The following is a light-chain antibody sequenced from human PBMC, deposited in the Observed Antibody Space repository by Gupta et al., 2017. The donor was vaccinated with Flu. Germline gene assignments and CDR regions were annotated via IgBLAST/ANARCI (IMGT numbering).Light chain of an antibody. J-gene: IGKJ3*01. V-gene: IGKV4-1*01. CDR1: QSVLYSFNNKYN. CDR3: QQYSAVPFT. CDR2: WAS. Sequence: DLVMTQSPDSLSVSLGETATISCKSSQSVLYSFNNKYNLAWYQQRPGQPPRLLIYWASTRDSGVPDRFSGSGSGTDFTLTISSLQAEDVAVYYCQQYSAVPFTFGPGTKVDIK.